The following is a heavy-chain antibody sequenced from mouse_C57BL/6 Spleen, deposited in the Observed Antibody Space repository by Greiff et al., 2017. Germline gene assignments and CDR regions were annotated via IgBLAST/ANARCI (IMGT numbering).Heavy chain of an antibody. CDR2: ISSGSSTI. Sequence: EVKLVESGGGLVKPGGSLKLSCAASGFTFSDYGMHWVRQAPEKGLEWVAYISSGSSTIYYADTVKGRFTISRDNAKNTLFLQMTSLRSEDTAMYYCARGPGNYFDYWGQGTTLTVSS. CDR3: ARGPGNYFDY. V-gene: IGHV5-17*01. D-gene: IGHD1-1*02. J-gene: IGHJ2*01. CDR1: GFTFSDYG.